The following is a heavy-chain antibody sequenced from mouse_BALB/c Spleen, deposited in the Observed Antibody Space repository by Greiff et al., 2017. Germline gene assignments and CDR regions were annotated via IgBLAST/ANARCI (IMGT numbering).Heavy chain of an antibody. CDR1: GFSLTSYD. Sequence: VKLQESGPGLVAPSQSLSITCTVSGFSLTSYDISWIRQPPGNGLEWLGVIWTGGGTNYNSAFMSRLSISKDNSKSQVFLKMNSLQTDDTAIYYCVRDGVGVGVDYWGQGTSVTVSS. CDR3: VRDGVGVGVDY. J-gene: IGHJ4*01. D-gene: IGHD1-1*01. CDR2: IWTGGGT. V-gene: IGHV2-9-2*01.